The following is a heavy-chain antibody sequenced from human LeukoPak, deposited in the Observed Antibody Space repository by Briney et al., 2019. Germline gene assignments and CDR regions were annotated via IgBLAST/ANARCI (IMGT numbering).Heavy chain of an antibody. V-gene: IGHV3-23*01. Sequence: PGGSLRLSCAASGFTFSSYAMSWVRQAPGKGLEWVSAICGSGGSTYYADSVKGRFTISGDNSKNTLYLEMNSLRAEDTAVYYCAKGDAVNTAYWGQGTLVTVSS. D-gene: IGHD4-17*01. CDR2: ICGSGGST. J-gene: IGHJ4*02. CDR1: GFTFSSYA. CDR3: AKGDAVNTAY.